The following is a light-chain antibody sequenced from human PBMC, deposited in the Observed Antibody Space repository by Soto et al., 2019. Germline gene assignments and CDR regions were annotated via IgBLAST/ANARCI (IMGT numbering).Light chain of an antibody. CDR2: GAS. CDR3: QQYGSSYT. CDR1: QSVSSSY. J-gene: IGKJ2*01. Sequence: EIVLTQSPGTLSLSPGERATLSCRASQSVSSSYLAWYQQKPGQAPRLLIYGASSRATGIPDRFSGSWSGTDFTLTISRLEPEDFAVYYCQQYGSSYTFDQGTKLEIK. V-gene: IGKV3-20*01.